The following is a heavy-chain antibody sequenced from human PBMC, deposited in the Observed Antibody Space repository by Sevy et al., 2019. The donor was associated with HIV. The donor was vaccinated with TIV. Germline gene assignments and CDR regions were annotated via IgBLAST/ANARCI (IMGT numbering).Heavy chain of an antibody. CDR1: GYTFTSYW. CDR3: ARRNYDDSGGLFDY. V-gene: IGHV5-51*01. CDR2: IYPGYSET. J-gene: IGHJ4*02. D-gene: IGHD3-22*01. Sequence: GESVKISCKGSGYTFTSYWIGWVRQMPGKGLEWMGMIYPGYSETRYSPSFQGQVTISADTSISTAYLQWSSLKASDTAIYYCARRNYDDSGGLFDYWGQGTLVTVSS.